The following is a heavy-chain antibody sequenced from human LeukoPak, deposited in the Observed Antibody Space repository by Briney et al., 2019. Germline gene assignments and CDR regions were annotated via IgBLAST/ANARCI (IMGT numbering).Heavy chain of an antibody. Sequence: GGSLRLSCAASGFTFSSYWMSWVRQAPGKRLEWVANIKQDGNEKYYVDSVKGRFTISRDNAKNTLYLQMNSLRAEDTAVYYCASNIVVVPADPFDYWGQGTLVTVSS. D-gene: IGHD2-2*01. V-gene: IGHV3-7*01. CDR3: ASNIVVVPADPFDY. J-gene: IGHJ4*02. CDR2: IKQDGNEK. CDR1: GFTFSSYW.